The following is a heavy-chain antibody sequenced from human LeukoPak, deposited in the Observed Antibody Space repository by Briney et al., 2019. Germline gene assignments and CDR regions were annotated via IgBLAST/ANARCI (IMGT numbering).Heavy chain of an antibody. CDR3: AKKWSGGYDSSGVNDAFDI. D-gene: IGHD3-22*01. Sequence: GGSLRLSCAASGFTFSSYAMHWVRQAPGKGLEWVTFIRFDGTNKYYADSVKGRFTISRDNSKNTLYLQMNSLRPEDTAVYYCAKKWSGGYDSSGVNDAFDIWGQGTMVTVSS. CDR2: IRFDGTNK. J-gene: IGHJ3*02. V-gene: IGHV3-30*02. CDR1: GFTFSSYA.